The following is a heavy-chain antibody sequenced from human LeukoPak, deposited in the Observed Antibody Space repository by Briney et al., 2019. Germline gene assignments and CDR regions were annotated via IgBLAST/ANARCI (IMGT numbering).Heavy chain of an antibody. V-gene: IGHV1-8*01. J-gene: IGHJ5*02. Sequence: GASVKVSCKASGYTFTSYDINWVRQATGQGLEWMGWMSPNSGNTGYAQKFQGRVTMTRNTSISTAYMELSSLRSEDTAVYYCARRPRFWTPPWFDPWGQGTLVTVSS. CDR1: GYTFTSYD. D-gene: IGHD3-3*01. CDR2: MSPNSGNT. CDR3: ARRPRFWTPPWFDP.